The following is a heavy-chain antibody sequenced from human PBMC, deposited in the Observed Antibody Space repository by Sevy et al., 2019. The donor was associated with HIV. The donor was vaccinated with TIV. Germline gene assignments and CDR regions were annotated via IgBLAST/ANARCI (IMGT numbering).Heavy chain of an antibody. V-gene: IGHV3-53*01. D-gene: IGHD3-9*01. CDR1: GFTVSSNY. CDR2: IYSGGST. CDR3: ARWVNYDILTGSDYYYGMDV. J-gene: IGHJ6*02. Sequence: GGSLRLSCAASGFTVSSNYMNWVRQAPGKGLEWVSVIYSGGSTYYVDSVKGRFTISRDNSKNTLYLQMNSLRAEDTAVYDGARWVNYDILTGSDYYYGMDVWGQGTTVTVSS.